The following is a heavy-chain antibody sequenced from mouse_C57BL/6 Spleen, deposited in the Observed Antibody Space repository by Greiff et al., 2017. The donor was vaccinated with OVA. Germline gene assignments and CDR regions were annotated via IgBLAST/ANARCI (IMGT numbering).Heavy chain of an antibody. J-gene: IGHJ2*01. CDR1: GYTFTSYW. CDR3: AREGYGYEGYYCDY. D-gene: IGHD2-2*01. V-gene: IGHV1-55*01. CDR2: IYPGSGST. Sequence: VQLQQSGAELVKPGASVKMSCKASGYTFTSYWITWVKQRPGQGLEWIGDIYPGSGSTNYNEKFKSKATLTVDTSSSTAYMQLSSLTSEDSAVYYGAREGYGYEGYYCDYWGQGTTLTVSS.